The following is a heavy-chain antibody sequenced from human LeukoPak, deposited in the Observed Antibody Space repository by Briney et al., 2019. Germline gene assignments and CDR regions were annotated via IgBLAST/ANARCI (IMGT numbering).Heavy chain of an antibody. CDR1: GGSISSGGYY. CDR2: IYYSGST. V-gene: IGHV4-31*03. CDR3: ARGAYCGGDCYSFDY. D-gene: IGHD2-21*02. J-gene: IGHJ4*02. Sequence: SQTLSLTCTVSGGSISSGGYYWSWLRQHPGKGLEWIGYIYYSGSTYYNPSLKSRVTISVDTSKNQFSLKLSSVTAADTAVYYCARGAYCGGDCYSFDYWGQGTLVTVSS.